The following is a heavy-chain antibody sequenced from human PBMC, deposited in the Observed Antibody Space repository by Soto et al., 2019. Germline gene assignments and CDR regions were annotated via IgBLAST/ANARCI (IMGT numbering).Heavy chain of an antibody. J-gene: IGHJ6*02. D-gene: IGHD3-3*01. CDR1: GFTFSSYG. CDR2: ISYDGSNK. V-gene: IGHV3-30*18. CDR3: AKDIGVLRFLEWFPYYYYYGMDV. Sequence: GGSLRLSCAASGFTFSSYGMHWVRQAPGKGLEWVAVISYDGSNKYYADSVKGRFTISRDNSKNTLYLQMNSLRAEDTAVYYCAKDIGVLRFLEWFPYYYYYGMDVWGQGTTVTVSS.